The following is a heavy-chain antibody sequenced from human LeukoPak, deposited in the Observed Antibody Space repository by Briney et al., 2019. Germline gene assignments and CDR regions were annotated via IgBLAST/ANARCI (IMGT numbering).Heavy chain of an antibody. Sequence: SETLSLTCTVSGGSISSYYWSWIRQPPGKGLVWIGYIYYSGSTNYNPSLKSRVTISVDTSKNQFSLKLSSVTAADTAVYYCARGGWQLVPFDYWGQGTLVTVSS. D-gene: IGHD6-6*01. J-gene: IGHJ4*02. CDR1: GGSISSYY. V-gene: IGHV4-59*01. CDR2: IYYSGST. CDR3: ARGGWQLVPFDY.